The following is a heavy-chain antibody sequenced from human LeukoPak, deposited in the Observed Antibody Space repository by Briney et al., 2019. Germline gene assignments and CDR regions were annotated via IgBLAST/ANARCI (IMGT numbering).Heavy chain of an antibody. CDR2: IRYDGSNK. CDR1: GFTFSSYG. D-gene: IGHD2-2*01. V-gene: IGHV3-30*02. J-gene: IGHJ5*02. Sequence: GGSLRLSCAASGFTFSSYGMLWVRQAPGKGLEWVAFIRYDGSNKYYADSVKGRFTISRDNSKNTLYLQMNSLRAEDTAVYYCAKPIVVVPAASPWGQGTLITVSS. CDR3: AKPIVVVPAASP.